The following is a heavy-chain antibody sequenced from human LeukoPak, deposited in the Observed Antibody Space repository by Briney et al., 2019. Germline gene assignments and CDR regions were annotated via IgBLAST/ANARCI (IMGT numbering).Heavy chain of an antibody. D-gene: IGHD3-22*01. V-gene: IGHV3-7*01. J-gene: IGHJ4*02. Sequence: PGGSLRLSCAASGFTFSIFWMSWVRQAPGKGLEWVANIKQDGSAKYYVDSVKGRFTISRDNARNSLYLEMNNLRAEDTAIYYWATSYDSSGNNWGQGTLVTVPS. CDR2: IKQDGSAK. CDR3: ATSYDSSGNN. CDR1: GFTFSIFW.